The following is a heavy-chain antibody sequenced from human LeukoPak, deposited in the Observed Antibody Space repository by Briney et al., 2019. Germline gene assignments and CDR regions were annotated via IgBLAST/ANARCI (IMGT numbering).Heavy chain of an antibody. Sequence: GGSLRXXXAASGFTXXXXXXXXVRQAPGXXXXXXXRIFNDGSRTNYAAXXXGRXTISXDNAKNTLYLQLNSLTVXDTAVYYCARGHISGYYTDYWGQGSLVTVSS. J-gene: IGHJ4*02. CDR3: ARGHISGYYTDY. D-gene: IGHD6-19*01. CDR1: GFTXXXXX. CDR2: IFNDGSRT. V-gene: IGHV3-74*01.